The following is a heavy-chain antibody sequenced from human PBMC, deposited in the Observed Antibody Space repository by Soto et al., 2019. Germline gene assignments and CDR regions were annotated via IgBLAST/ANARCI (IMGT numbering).Heavy chain of an antibody. J-gene: IGHJ3*02. CDR1: GYALTSYG. CDR3: ARGIDWNPRSAFDI. Sequence: ASVKVSCKASGYALTSYGISWVRQAPGQGLEWMGWISAYNGNTNYAQKLQGRVTMTTDTSTSTAYMELRSLRSDDTAVYYCARGIDWNPRSAFDIWGQGTMVTVSS. V-gene: IGHV1-18*01. D-gene: IGHD1-1*01. CDR2: ISAYNGNT.